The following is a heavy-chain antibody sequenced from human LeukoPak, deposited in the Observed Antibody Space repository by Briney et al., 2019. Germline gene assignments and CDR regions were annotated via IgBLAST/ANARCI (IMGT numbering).Heavy chain of an antibody. CDR3: ARDSGGGEYWFDP. D-gene: IGHD2-15*01. V-gene: IGHV1-69*13. CDR1: GGTFSSYA. Sequence: SVKVSCKASGGTFSSYAISWVRQAPGQGLEWMGGIIPIFGTANYAQKFQGRVTITADESTSTAYMELSSLRSEDTAVYYCARDSGGGEYWFDPWGQGTLVTVSS. J-gene: IGHJ5*02. CDR2: IIPIFGTA.